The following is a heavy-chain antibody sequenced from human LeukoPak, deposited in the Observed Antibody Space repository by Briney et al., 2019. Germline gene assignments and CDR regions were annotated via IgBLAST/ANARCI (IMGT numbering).Heavy chain of an antibody. D-gene: IGHD6-13*01. CDR3: ARSSGQYSSSWPYSYYYYGMDV. Sequence: PSETLSLTCTVSGGSISSYYWSWIRQPAGKGLEWIGRIYTSGSTNYNPSLKSRVTMSVDTSKNQFSLKLSSVTAADTAVYYCARSSGQYSSSWPYSYYYYGMDVWGQGTTVTVSS. J-gene: IGHJ6*02. CDR2: IYTSGST. CDR1: GGSISSYY. V-gene: IGHV4-4*07.